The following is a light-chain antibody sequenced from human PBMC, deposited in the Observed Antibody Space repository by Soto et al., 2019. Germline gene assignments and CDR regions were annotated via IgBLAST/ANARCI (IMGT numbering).Light chain of an antibody. CDR2: AAS. Sequence: EILLTQSPSTLSLSPGEGVTLSCRASQSVTVNSLAWYQQKPGQAPRLLIYAASTRAAAVPDRFTGSGSGTDFALTISSLEPEDFAVYYCQQRSNWPPTFGGGTKVDIK. J-gene: IGKJ4*01. CDR1: QSVTVN. CDR3: QQRSNWPPT. V-gene: IGKV3D-20*02.